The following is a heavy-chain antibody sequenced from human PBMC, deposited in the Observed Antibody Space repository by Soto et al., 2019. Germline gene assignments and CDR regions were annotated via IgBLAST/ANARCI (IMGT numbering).Heavy chain of an antibody. CDR2: IYFAGNT. CDR1: GGSIRWSSYY. D-gene: IGHD6-13*01. V-gene: IGHV4-39*01. CDR3: ARHVRAAGLSIDY. J-gene: IGHJ4*02. Sequence: QLQLQESGPGQVKPSETLSLTCTVSGGSIRWSSYYWGWIRQPPGKGLEWIGSIYFAGNTFYNSSLKSRVAISVDMSKNQYSLKVNSVTAADTAVYFCARHVRAAGLSIDYWGQGTLVTVSS.